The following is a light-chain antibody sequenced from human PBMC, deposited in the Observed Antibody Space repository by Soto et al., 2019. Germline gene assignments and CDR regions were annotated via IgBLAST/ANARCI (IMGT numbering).Light chain of an antibody. CDR2: GTA. J-gene: IGKJ1*01. CDR3: HQYGSSPRT. CDR1: QSVNNSY. V-gene: IGKV3-20*01. Sequence: EIVLTQSPGTLSLSPGERATLSCRASQSVNNSYLAWYQQKPGQAPRLLIYGTASRATGIPDRFSGSGSGTDFTLNISRLEPEDSAVYCCHQYGSSPRTFGQGNKVETK.